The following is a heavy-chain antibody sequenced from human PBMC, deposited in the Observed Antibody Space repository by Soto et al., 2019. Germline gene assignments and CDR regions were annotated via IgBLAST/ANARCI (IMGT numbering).Heavy chain of an antibody. CDR1: GGTFSSYA. Sequence: SVKVSCKASGGTFSSYAISWVRQAPGQGLEWMGGIIPIFGTANYAQKFQGRVTITADKSTSTAYMELSSLRSEDTAVYYCARGETYCSSTSCYVVGMDVWGQGTTVTVSS. D-gene: IGHD2-2*01. V-gene: IGHV1-69*06. CDR3: ARGETYCSSTSCYVVGMDV. CDR2: IIPIFGTA. J-gene: IGHJ6*02.